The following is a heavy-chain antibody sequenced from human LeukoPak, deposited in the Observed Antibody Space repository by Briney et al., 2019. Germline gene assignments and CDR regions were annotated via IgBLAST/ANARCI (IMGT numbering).Heavy chain of an antibody. Sequence: PGGSLRLSCAASGFTFSRYWMSWVRQAPGKGLEWVANIKKDGSEKYYVDSVKGRFTISRDNAKNSLYLQMNSLRAEDTAVYYCARGYYYDSSGYYVGNDFDYWGQGTLVTVSS. CDR1: GFTFSRYW. J-gene: IGHJ4*02. CDR2: IKKDGSEK. CDR3: ARGYYYDSSGYYVGNDFDY. V-gene: IGHV3-7*05. D-gene: IGHD3-22*01.